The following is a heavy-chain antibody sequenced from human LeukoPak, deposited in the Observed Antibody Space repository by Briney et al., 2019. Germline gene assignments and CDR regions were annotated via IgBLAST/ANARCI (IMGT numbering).Heavy chain of an antibody. V-gene: IGHV6-1*01. D-gene: IGHD6-19*01. J-gene: IGHJ6*02. Sequence: SQTLSLTCAVSGDSVSSNNAAWNWIRQSPSRGLEWLGRAYYRSKWFNDYAVSVKSRITITSDTSKNQFSLQQNSVTPEDTAVYYCARTRYSSGGAYYYGVDVWGQGTTVTVSS. CDR2: AYYRSKWFN. CDR1: GDSVSSNNAA. CDR3: ARTRYSSGGAYYYGVDV.